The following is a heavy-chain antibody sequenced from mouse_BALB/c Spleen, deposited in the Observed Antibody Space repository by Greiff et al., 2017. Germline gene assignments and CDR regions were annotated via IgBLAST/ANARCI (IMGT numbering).Heavy chain of an antibody. CDR2: ISSGSSTI. D-gene: IGHD2-1*01. Sequence: EVKLVESGGGLVQPGGSRKLSCAASGFTFSSFGMHWVRQAPEKGLEWVAYISSGSSTIYYADTVKGRFTISRDNPKNTLFLQMTSLRSEDTAMYYCARVYPYYYAMDDWGQGTSVTVSS. J-gene: IGHJ4*01. CDR1: GFTFSSFG. V-gene: IGHV5-17*02. CDR3: ARVYPYYYAMDD.